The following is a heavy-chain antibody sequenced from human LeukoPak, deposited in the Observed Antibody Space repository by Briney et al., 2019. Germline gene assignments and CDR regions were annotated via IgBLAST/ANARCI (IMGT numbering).Heavy chain of an antibody. CDR1: GFTFSSYW. D-gene: IGHD6-13*01. CDR3: ARDFLREKRIAAAGEFDY. J-gene: IGHJ4*02. Sequence: GGSLRLSCAASGFTFSSYWMSWVRQAPGKGLEWVANIKQDGSEKYYVDSVKGRFTISRDNAKNSLYLQMNSLRAEDTAVYYCARDFLREKRIAAAGEFDYWGQGTLVTVSS. CDR2: IKQDGSEK. V-gene: IGHV3-7*01.